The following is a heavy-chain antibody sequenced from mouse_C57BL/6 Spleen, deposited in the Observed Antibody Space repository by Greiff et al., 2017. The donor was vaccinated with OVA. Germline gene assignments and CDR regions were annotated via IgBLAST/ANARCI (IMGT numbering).Heavy chain of an antibody. CDR2: IRYDGST. CDR1: GYSITSGYY. J-gene: IGHJ1*03. CDR3: AWNGNYEYFDV. D-gene: IGHD2-1*01. V-gene: IGHV3-6*01. Sequence: DVKLQESGPGLVKPSQSLSLTCSVTGYSITSGYYWNWIRQFPGNQLEWMGYIRYDGSTNYNPYLKNRISMTRDTSKYQFLLNLTSVTTEDTATDYCAWNGNYEYFDVWGTGTTVTVSS.